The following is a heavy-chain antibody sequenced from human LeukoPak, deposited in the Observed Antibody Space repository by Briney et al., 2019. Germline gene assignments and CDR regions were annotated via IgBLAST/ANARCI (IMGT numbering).Heavy chain of an antibody. Sequence: SGGSLRLSCAASEFTFSTYWMTWVRQSPGTGLEWIGEIWHSGYTNYNPSLKSRVTISVDTSKNPFSLRLTSVTAADTAIYYCASRYNWNHFDYWGHGTLVTVSS. CDR1: EFTFSTYW. CDR3: ASRYNWNHFDY. D-gene: IGHD1-20*01. J-gene: IGHJ4*01. V-gene: IGHV4-4*02. CDR2: IWHSGYT.